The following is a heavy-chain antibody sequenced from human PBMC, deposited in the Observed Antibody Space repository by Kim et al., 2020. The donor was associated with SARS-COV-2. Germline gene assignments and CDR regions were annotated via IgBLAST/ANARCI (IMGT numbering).Heavy chain of an antibody. D-gene: IGHD3-9*01. CDR2: ISGDGGST. Sequence: GGSLRLSCAASGFTFDDYAMHWVRQAPGKGLEWVSLISGDGGSTYYADSVKGRFTISRDNSKNSLYLQMNSLRTEDTALYYCAKGSGQYYDILTGYYDYWGQGTLVTVSS. CDR1: GFTFDDYA. J-gene: IGHJ4*02. CDR3: AKGSGQYYDILTGYYDY. V-gene: IGHV3-43*02.